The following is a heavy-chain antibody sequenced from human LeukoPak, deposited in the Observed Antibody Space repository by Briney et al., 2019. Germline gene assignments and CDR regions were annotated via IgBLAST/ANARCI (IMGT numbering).Heavy chain of an antibody. D-gene: IGHD3-10*01. CDR2: ISYDGSNK. J-gene: IGHJ4*02. CDR3: ARPHASGSYYSQYSRLSY. Sequence: GGSLRLSCAASGFTFSSYAMHWVRQAPGKGLEWVAVISYDGSNKYYADSVKGRFTISRDNSKNTLYLQMNSLRAEDTAVYYCARPHASGSYYSQYSRLSYWGQGTLVTVSS. V-gene: IGHV3-30*04. CDR1: GFTFSSYA.